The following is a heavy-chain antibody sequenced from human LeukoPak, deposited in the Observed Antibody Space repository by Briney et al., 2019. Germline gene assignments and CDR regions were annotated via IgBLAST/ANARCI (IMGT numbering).Heavy chain of an antibody. V-gene: IGHV4-59*01. CDR3: ARGFSSGWYNY. D-gene: IGHD6-19*01. CDR1: GGSISSYY. Sequence: PSETLSLTCTVSGGSISSYYWSWIRQPPGKGLEWIGYIYYSGSTNYNPSLKSRVTISVDTSKNQFSPKLSSVTAADTAVYYCARGFSSGWYNYWGQGTLVTVSS. J-gene: IGHJ4*02. CDR2: IYYSGST.